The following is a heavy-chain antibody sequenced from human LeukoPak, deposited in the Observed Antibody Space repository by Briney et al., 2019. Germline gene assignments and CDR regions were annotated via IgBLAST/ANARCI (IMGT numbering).Heavy chain of an antibody. D-gene: IGHD6-13*01. V-gene: IGHV3-33*01. CDR2: IWYDGSNK. CDR3: ARGQQLVRQKYYYYYGMDV. Sequence: PGGSLRLSCAASGFTFSSYGMHWVRQAPGKGLEWVAVIWYDGSNKYYADSVKGRFTISRDNSKNTLYLRMNSLRAEDTAVYYCARGQQLVRQKYYYYYGMDVWGKGTTVTVSS. CDR1: GFTFSSYG. J-gene: IGHJ6*04.